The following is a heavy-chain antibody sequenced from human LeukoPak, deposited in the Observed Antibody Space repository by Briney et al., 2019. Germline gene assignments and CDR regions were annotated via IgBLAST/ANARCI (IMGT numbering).Heavy chain of an antibody. Sequence: GGSLRLSCAASGFTFSSYSMNWVRQAPGKGLEWVSSISSSSSYIYYADSVKGRFTISRDNAKNSLYLQMNSLRAEDTAVYYCARSRHYYGSGSYYYYGMDVWGKGTTVTVSS. V-gene: IGHV3-21*01. J-gene: IGHJ6*04. CDR2: ISSSSSYI. CDR3: ARSRHYYGSGSYYYYGMDV. D-gene: IGHD3-10*01. CDR1: GFTFSSYS.